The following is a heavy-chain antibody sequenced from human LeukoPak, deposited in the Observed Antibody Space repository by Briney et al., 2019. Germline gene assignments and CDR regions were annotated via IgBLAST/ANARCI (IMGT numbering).Heavy chain of an antibody. CDR1: GYTFTSYG. J-gene: IGHJ4*02. CDR2: ISAYNGNT. Sequence: ASVKVSCKASGYTFTSYGISWVRQAPGQGLEWMGWISAYNGNTNYAQKLQGRVTMTTDTSTSTAYMELSRLRSDDTAVYYCARGKYSSSWYVFDYWGQGTLVTVSS. V-gene: IGHV1-18*01. D-gene: IGHD6-13*01. CDR3: ARGKYSSSWYVFDY.